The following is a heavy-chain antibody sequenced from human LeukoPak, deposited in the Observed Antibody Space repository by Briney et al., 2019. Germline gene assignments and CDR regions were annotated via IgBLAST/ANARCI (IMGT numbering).Heavy chain of an antibody. Sequence: ASVKVSCKASGGTFSSYAISWVRQAPGQGLEWMGGIIPIFGTANYAQKFQGRVTITADESTSTAYMELSSLRSEDTAVYYCAREANYYGSGSYFEGTFDYWGQGSLVTVSS. D-gene: IGHD3-10*01. CDR1: GGTFSSYA. J-gene: IGHJ4*02. CDR3: AREANYYGSGSYFEGTFDY. CDR2: IIPIFGTA. V-gene: IGHV1-69*13.